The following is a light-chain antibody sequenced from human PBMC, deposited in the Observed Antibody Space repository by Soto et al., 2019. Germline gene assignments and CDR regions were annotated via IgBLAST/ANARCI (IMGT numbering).Light chain of an antibody. V-gene: IGLV2-8*01. CDR3: SSYAGSNNGV. CDR1: SSDVGGYNY. Sequence: QSVLTQPPSASGSLGQSVTISCTGTSSDVGGYNYVSWYQQHPGKAPKVMIYEVNKRPSGVPDRFSGSKSGNTASLTVSGLQAEDEADYYCSSYAGSNNGVFGGGTKLTVL. CDR2: EVN. J-gene: IGLJ3*02.